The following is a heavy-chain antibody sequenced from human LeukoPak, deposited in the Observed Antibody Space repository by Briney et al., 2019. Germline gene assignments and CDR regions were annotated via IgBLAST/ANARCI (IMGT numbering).Heavy chain of an antibody. J-gene: IGHJ4*02. D-gene: IGHD2/OR15-2a*01. CDR3: ARGYFQTTGVLDY. CDR2: IKPDGSEK. Sequence: GGSLRLSCAASGFTFSSFWMNWVRQGPGKGLESVATIKPDGSEKYHVDSVKGRFTISRDNAKNLVHLQMSSLRVEDTAVYYCARGYFQTTGVLDYWGLGILVTVSS. CDR1: GFTFSSFW. V-gene: IGHV3-7*05.